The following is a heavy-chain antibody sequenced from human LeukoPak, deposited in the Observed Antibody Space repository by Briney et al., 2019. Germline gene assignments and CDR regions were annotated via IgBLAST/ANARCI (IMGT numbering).Heavy chain of an antibody. V-gene: IGHV1-2*02. D-gene: IGHD6-6*01. CDR2: INPNSGGT. CDR3: ARDLAAHYYYYYMDV. Sequence: ASVKHSCRASGYTFTGYYMHWVRQAPGQGLEWMGWINPNSGGTNYAQKFQGRVTMTRDTSISTAYMELSRLRSDDTAVYYCARDLAAHYYYYYMDVWGKGTTVTVSS. J-gene: IGHJ6*03. CDR1: GYTFTGYY.